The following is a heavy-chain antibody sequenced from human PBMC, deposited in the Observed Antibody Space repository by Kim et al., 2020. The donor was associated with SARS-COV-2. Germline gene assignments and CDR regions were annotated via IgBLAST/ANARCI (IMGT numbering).Heavy chain of an antibody. Sequence: SETLSLTCAVSGGSISSSNWWSWVRQPPGKGLEWIGEIYHSGSTNYNPSLKSRVTISVDKSKNQFSLKLSSVTAADTAVYYCASYPGRRITMVRHNLYYFDYLGQGTLVTVSS. V-gene: IGHV4-4*02. CDR1: GGSISSSNW. CDR2: IYHSGST. D-gene: IGHD3-10*01. CDR3: ASYPGRRITMVRHNLYYFDY. J-gene: IGHJ4*02.